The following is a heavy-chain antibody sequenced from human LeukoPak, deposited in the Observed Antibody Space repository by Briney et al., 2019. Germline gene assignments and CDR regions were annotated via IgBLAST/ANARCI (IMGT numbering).Heavy chain of an antibody. CDR2: IIPILGIA. V-gene: IGHV1-69*02. CDR1: GGTFSSYT. Sequence: SVKVSCKASGGTFSSYTISWVRQAPGQGLEWIGRIIPILGIANYAQKFQGRVTITADKSTSTAYMELSSLRSEDTAVYYCARLVPAATPDSKNRDCWGQGTLVTVSS. D-gene: IGHD2-2*01. J-gene: IGHJ4*02. CDR3: ARLVPAATPDSKNRDC.